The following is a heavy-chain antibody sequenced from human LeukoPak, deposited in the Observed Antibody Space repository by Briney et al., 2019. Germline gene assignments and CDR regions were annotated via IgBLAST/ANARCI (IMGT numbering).Heavy chain of an antibody. D-gene: IGHD4-17*01. CDR2: IYTSGSA. J-gene: IGHJ4*02. Sequence: SQTLSLTCTVSGGSISSGSYYWSWIRRPAGKGLEWIGRIYTSGSANYNPSLKSRVTISVDTSKNQFSLKLSSVTAADTAVYYCATASTTVTYFDYWGQGTLVTVSS. V-gene: IGHV4-61*02. CDR1: GGSISSGSYY. CDR3: ATASTTVTYFDY.